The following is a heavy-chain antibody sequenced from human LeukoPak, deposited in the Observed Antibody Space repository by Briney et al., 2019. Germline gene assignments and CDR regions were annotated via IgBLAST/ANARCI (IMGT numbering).Heavy chain of an antibody. D-gene: IGHD6-25*01. CDR1: GGSISNADYY. Sequence: SETLSLTCSVSGGSISNADYYWGWIRQAPGKGLEWIGSIFYGGSNHYNPSLKSRAAISVDPSKTQFSLKLTSVTAADAAMYYCARQLPTAAADTRGYFDYWGQGTVVTVSS. CDR3: ARQLPTAAADTRGYFDY. CDR2: IFYGGSN. J-gene: IGHJ4*01. V-gene: IGHV4-39*01.